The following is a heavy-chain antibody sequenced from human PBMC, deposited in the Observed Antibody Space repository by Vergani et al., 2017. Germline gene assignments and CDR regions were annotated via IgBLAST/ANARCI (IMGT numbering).Heavy chain of an antibody. Sequence: QVQLQESGPGLVKPSATLSLTCTVSGGSISSYYWSWIRQPPGKGLEWIGYIYYSGSTNYNPSLKSRVTISVDTSKNQFSLKLSSVTAADTAVYYCAREVWGNDYYYYYMDVWGKGTTVTVSS. V-gene: IGHV4-59*01. CDR1: GGSISSYY. CDR2: IYYSGST. J-gene: IGHJ6*03. D-gene: IGHD3-16*01. CDR3: AREVWGNDYYYYYMDV.